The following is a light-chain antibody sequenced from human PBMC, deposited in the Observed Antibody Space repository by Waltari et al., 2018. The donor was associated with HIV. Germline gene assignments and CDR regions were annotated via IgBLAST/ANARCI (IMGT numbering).Light chain of an antibody. CDR3: GTWDSSLSVVV. CDR1: SSNIGNNY. J-gene: IGLJ1*01. V-gene: IGLV1-51*01. CDR2: DNN. Sequence: QSVLTQPPSVSAAPGQKVTISCSGSSSNIGNNYVSWYQHLPGTAPKRLIYDNNNRPSGIPDRCSGSKSGTSATLGITGLQTGDEADYYCGTWDSSLSVVVFGTGTKVTVL.